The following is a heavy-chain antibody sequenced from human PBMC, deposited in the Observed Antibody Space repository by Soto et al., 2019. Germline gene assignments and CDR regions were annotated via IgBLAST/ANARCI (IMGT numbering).Heavy chain of an antibody. CDR2: IWYDGSNK. V-gene: IGHV3-33*01. Sequence: GGSLRLSCAASGFTFSSYGMHWVRQAPGKGLEWVAVIWYDGSNKYYADSVKGRLTISRDNSTNTLYLQMNSLRAEDTAVYYCAREGGYCSGGSCQTDHDAFDIWGQGTMVTVSS. CDR1: GFTFSSYG. J-gene: IGHJ3*02. CDR3: AREGGYCSGGSCQTDHDAFDI. D-gene: IGHD2-15*01.